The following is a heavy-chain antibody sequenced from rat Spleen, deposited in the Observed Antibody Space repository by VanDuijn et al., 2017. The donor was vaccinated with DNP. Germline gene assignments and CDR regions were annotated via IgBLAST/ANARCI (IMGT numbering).Heavy chain of an antibody. CDR2: IWNTGGT. CDR1: GFSLTSYN. V-gene: IGHV2-41*01. CDR3: IRDGGGNWFAH. J-gene: IGHJ3*01. Sequence: QVQLKESGPGLVQPSQTLSLTCTVAGFSLTSYNVHWVRQPPGKGLEGMGVIWNTGGTRYNSALKSRLSISRDTSKNQVFLNMNSLQTDDTGTYYCIRDGGGNWFAHWGQGTLVTVST.